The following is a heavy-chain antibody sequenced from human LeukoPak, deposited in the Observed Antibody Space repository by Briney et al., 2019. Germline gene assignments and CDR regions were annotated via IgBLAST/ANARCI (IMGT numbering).Heavy chain of an antibody. D-gene: IGHD2-2*03. Sequence: GRSLRLSCTASGFTFGDYDMSWVRQAPGKGLEWVSFIRSKAYGGTTEYAASVKGRFTISRDDSKSIAYLQMNSLKTEDTAVYYCTRDPGINPGYCSSTSCYYDYYYGMDVWGKGTTVTVSS. J-gene: IGHJ6*04. CDR1: GFTFGDYD. V-gene: IGHV3-49*04. CDR2: IRSKAYGGTT. CDR3: TRDPGINPGYCSSTSCYYDYYYGMDV.